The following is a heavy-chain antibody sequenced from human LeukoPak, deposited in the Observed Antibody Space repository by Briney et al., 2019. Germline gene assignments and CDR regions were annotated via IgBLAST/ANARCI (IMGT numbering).Heavy chain of an antibody. D-gene: IGHD3-10*01. CDR1: GGSISSYY. J-gene: IGHJ6*03. CDR3: ACTLWSGELIDMDV. V-gene: IGHV4-4*07. CDR2: IYTSGST. Sequence: PSETLSLTCTVSGGSISSYYWSWIRQPAGKGLEWIGRIYTSGSTNYNPSLKSRVTMSVDTSKNQFSLKLSSVTAADTAVYYCACTLWSGELIDMDVWGKGTTVTISS.